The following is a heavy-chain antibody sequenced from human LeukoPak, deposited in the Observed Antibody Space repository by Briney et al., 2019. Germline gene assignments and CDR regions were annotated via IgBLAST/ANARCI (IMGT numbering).Heavy chain of an antibody. J-gene: IGHJ6*03. V-gene: IGHV1-69*05. CDR2: INPIFGPA. Sequence: SVKVSCKASGGTFSSYAISWVRQAPGQGLEWMGRINPIFGPANYAQKSQGRVTITTDEPTSTAYMELSSLRSEDTAVYYCARDKVGYSYGNGVYYYYMDVWGKGTTVTVSS. CDR1: GGTFSSYA. D-gene: IGHD5-18*01. CDR3: ARDKVGYSYGNGVYYYYMDV.